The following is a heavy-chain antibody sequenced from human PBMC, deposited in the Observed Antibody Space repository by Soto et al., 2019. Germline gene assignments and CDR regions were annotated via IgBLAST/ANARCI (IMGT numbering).Heavy chain of an antibody. CDR1: GFTFISYG. D-gene: IGHD5-18*01. CDR2: ISYDGSNK. V-gene: IGHV3-30*18. Sequence: GVPLRVSCAAAGFTFISYGRHWVRKAPGKGLEWVAVISYDGSNKYYADSVKGRFTISRDNSKNTLYLQMNSLRAEDTAVYYCAKGRPDTAMVVAFDYWGQGTLVTVSS. J-gene: IGHJ4*02. CDR3: AKGRPDTAMVVAFDY.